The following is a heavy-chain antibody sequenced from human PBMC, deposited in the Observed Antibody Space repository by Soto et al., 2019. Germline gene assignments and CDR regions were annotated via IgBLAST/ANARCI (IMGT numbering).Heavy chain of an antibody. Sequence: ASVTVSCQASGYTFTSYYMHWVRQAPGQGLEWMGIINPSGGSTSYAQKFQGRVTMTRDTSTSTVYMELSSLRSEDTAVYYCARSSGWYYRAFDIWGQGTMVTVSS. D-gene: IGHD6-19*01. V-gene: IGHV1-46*03. CDR3: ARSSGWYYRAFDI. CDR1: GYTFTSYY. J-gene: IGHJ3*02. CDR2: INPSGGST.